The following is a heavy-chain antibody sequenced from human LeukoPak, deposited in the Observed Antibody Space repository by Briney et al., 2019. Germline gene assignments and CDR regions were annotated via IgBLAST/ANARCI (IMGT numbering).Heavy chain of an antibody. CDR3: ARGLRRAAAGTNNWLTP. CDR2: INPNSGGT. D-gene: IGHD6-13*01. Sequence: ASVKVSCKASGYTFTGYYMHWVRQAPGQGLEWMGWINPNSGGTNYAQKFQGRVTMTRDTSISTAYMELSRLRSDDTAVYYCARGLRRAAAGTNNWLTPGAREPWSPSPQ. V-gene: IGHV1-2*02. CDR1: GYTFTGYY. J-gene: IGHJ5*02.